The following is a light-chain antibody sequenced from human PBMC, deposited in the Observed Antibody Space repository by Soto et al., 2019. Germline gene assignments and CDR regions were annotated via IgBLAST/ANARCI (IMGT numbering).Light chain of an antibody. J-gene: IGKJ4*01. V-gene: IGKV1-33*01. CDR2: DAS. Sequence: DVQLTQSPSTLPASVGDRVAITCQATQNIFNYLNWFQQRPGKTPQLLISDASHLEPGVPSRFSGQRSGTDFTLIISDLQPEDFATYFCQQYEDRPLTFGGGTRVEV. CDR1: QNIFNY. CDR3: QQYEDRPLT.